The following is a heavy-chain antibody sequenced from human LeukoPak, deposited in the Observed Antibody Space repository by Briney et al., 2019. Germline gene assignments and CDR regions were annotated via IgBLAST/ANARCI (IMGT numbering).Heavy chain of an antibody. CDR3: ATDTAVGY. V-gene: IGHV3-7*01. CDR1: GFTFTSYW. J-gene: IGHJ4*02. CDR2: IKQDGSEK. D-gene: IGHD6-13*01. Sequence: GGSLRLSCAASGFTFTSYWMTGVRQAPGKGLEWVASIKQDGSEKYYVDSVKGRFTIPRYNAKNSLYLQMNSLRAEDTAVYFCATDTAVGYWGQGTLVTVSS.